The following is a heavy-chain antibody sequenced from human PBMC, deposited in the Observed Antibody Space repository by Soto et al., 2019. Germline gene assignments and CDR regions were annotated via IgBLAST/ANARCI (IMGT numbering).Heavy chain of an antibody. Sequence: SETLSLTCTVSGGSISSSSYYWGWIRQPPGKGLEWIGSIYYSGSTYYNPSLKSRVTISVDTSKNQFSLKLSSVTAADTAVYYCASGVVPAEGLGGMDVWGQGTTVTVSS. CDR3: ASGVVPAEGLGGMDV. D-gene: IGHD2-2*01. CDR2: IYYSGST. J-gene: IGHJ6*02. CDR1: GGSISSSSYY. V-gene: IGHV4-39*01.